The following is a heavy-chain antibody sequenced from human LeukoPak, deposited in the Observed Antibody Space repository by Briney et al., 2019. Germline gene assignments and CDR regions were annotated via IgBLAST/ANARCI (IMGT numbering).Heavy chain of an antibody. D-gene: IGHD6-19*01. CDR3: AKGGVAGTAFDI. CDR2: ISWNSGSI. CDR1: GFTFDDYA. Sequence: GGSLRLSCAASGFTFDDYAMHWVRQAPGKGLEWVSGISWNSGSIGYADSVKGRFTISRDNAKNSLYLRMNSLRAEDMALYYCAKGGVAGTAFDIWGQGTMVTVSS. V-gene: IGHV3-9*03. J-gene: IGHJ3*02.